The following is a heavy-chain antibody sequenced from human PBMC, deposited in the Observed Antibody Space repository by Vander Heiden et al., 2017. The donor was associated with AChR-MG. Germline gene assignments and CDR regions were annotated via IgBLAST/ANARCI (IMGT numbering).Heavy chain of an antibody. Sequence: QVQLVESGGRVVQPGRSLRLSCAASGFTFSGYARHWGRQAPGRGLEWGAVISYDGSNKYYADSVKGRFTISRDNSKNTLYLQMNSLRAEDTAVYYCAREFWIVATSDAFDIWGQGTMVTVSS. D-gene: IGHD5-12*01. V-gene: IGHV3-30-3*01. J-gene: IGHJ3*02. CDR3: AREFWIVATSDAFDI. CDR2: ISYDGSNK. CDR1: GFTFSGYA.